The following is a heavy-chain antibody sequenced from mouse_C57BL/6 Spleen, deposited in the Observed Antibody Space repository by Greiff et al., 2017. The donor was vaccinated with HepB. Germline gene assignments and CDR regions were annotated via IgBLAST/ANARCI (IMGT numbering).Heavy chain of an antibody. CDR3: TTWGTTVVARYAMDY. D-gene: IGHD1-1*01. J-gene: IGHJ4*01. V-gene: IGHV14-4*01. Sequence: VQLQQSGAELVRPGASVKLFCTASGFNIKDDYMHWVKQRPEQGLEWIGWIDPENGDTEYASKFQGKATITADTSSNTAYLQLSSLTSEDTAVYYCTTWGTTVVARYAMDYWGQGTSVTVSS. CDR2: IDPENGDT. CDR1: GFNIKDDY.